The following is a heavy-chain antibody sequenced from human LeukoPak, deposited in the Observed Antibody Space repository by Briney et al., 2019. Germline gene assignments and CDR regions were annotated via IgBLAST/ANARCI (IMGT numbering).Heavy chain of an antibody. CDR1: GFTFNIFG. V-gene: IGHV3-30*02. Sequence: PGGSLRHSCAASGFTFNIFGMHWVRQAPGKGLEWLALIRYDGSNDYYADSVKGRFTISRDNSKNTLYLQMNTLTAEDTALYYCAKDIGTYFGHFDGWGQGTLVTVSS. J-gene: IGHJ4*02. D-gene: IGHD1-26*01. CDR2: IRYDGSND. CDR3: AKDIGTYFGHFDG.